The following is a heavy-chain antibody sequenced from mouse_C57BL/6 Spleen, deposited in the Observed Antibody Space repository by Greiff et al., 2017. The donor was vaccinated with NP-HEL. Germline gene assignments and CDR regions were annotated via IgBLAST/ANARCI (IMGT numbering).Heavy chain of an antibody. J-gene: IGHJ3*01. CDR2: FHPYNDDT. CDR3: ATHYGSSSWFAY. V-gene: IGHV1-47*01. D-gene: IGHD1-1*01. Sequence: VQLVESGAELVKPGASVKMSCKASGYTFTTYPIEWMKQNHGKSLEWIGNFHPYNDDTKYNEKFKGKATLTVEKSSSTVYLELSRLTSDDSAVYYCATHYGSSSWFAYWGQGTLVTVSA. CDR1: GYTFTTYP.